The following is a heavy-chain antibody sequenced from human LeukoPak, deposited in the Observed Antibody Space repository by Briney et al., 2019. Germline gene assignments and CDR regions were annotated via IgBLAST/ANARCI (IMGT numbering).Heavy chain of an antibody. CDR2: IYPGDSDT. CDR3: ARRFGRHYDFWSGYSATFDY. D-gene: IGHD3-3*01. J-gene: IGHJ4*02. Sequence: GESLKISCKGSGYSFTSYWIGWVRQMPGKGLEWMGIIYPGDSDTRYSPSFQGQVTISADKSISTAYLQWSSLKASDTAMYYCARRFGRHYDFWSGYSATFDYWGQGTLVTVSS. V-gene: IGHV5-51*01. CDR1: GYSFTSYW.